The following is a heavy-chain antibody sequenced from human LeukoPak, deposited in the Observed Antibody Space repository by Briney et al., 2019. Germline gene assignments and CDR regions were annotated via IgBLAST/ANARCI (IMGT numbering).Heavy chain of an antibody. V-gene: IGHV1-24*01. Sequence: ASVKVSCKVSGYTLTELFMHWVRQAPGKGLEWMGGFDPEDGETIYAQKFQGRVTMTEDTSTDTAYMELSSLRSEDTAVYYCATDIWVSPFGFGALFDYWGQGTLVTVSS. CDR3: ATDIWVSPFGFGALFDY. CDR1: GYTLTELF. CDR2: FDPEDGET. D-gene: IGHD3-10*01. J-gene: IGHJ4*02.